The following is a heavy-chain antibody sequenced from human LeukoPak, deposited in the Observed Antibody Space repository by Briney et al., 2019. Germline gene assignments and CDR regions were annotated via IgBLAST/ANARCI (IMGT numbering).Heavy chain of an antibody. CDR3: AREGDTVTYPDY. V-gene: IGHV3-30*04. CDR2: ISYDGSNK. Sequence: GGSLRLSCAASGFTFSSYAMHWVRQAPGKGLEWVAVISYDGSNKYYADSGKGRFTISRDNSKNTLYLQMNSLRAEDTAVYYCAREGDTVTYPDYWGQGTLVTVSS. J-gene: IGHJ4*02. CDR1: GFTFSSYA. D-gene: IGHD4-17*01.